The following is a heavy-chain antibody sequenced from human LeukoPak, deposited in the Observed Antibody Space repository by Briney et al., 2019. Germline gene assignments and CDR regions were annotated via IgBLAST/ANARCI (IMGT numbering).Heavy chain of an antibody. Sequence: SETLSLTCAVYGGSFSGYYWSWIRQPPGKGLEWIGEINHSGSTNYNPSLKSRVTISVDTSKNQFSLKLSSVTAADAAVYYCARGGHYDFWSGYSLFDYWGQGTLVTVSS. CDR2: INHSGST. CDR1: GGSFSGYY. CDR3: ARGGHYDFWSGYSLFDY. V-gene: IGHV4-34*01. D-gene: IGHD3-3*01. J-gene: IGHJ4*02.